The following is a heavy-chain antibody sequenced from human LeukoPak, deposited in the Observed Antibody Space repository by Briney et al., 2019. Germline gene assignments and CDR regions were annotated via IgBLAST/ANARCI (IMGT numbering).Heavy chain of an antibody. CDR3: ARQKWEQQGRDYYFNGLDV. D-gene: IGHD1/OR15-1a*01. Sequence: SETLSLTCSVSIGSISSSKWWSWVRPSPVKGLEWIGEIYLYGTTNYNPSFTSRVTMSVDRSRNQFSLKLTSVTAADTAVYYCARQKWEQQGRDYYFNGLDVWGPGTTVIVSS. J-gene: IGHJ6*02. V-gene: IGHV4-4*02. CDR1: IGSISSSKW. CDR2: IYLYGTT.